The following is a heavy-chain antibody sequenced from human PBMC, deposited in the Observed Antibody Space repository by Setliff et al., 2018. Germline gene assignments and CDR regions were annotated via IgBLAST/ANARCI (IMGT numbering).Heavy chain of an antibody. CDR2: VKTNADGGTA. J-gene: IGHJ4*02. CDR3: ARDNWVDSVMVTEKGEF. V-gene: IGHV3-15*01. D-gene: IGHD5-18*01. CDR1: GFTFTNYA. Sequence: GGSLRLSCAASGFTFTNYAMTWVRQAPGKGLEWVGRVKTNADGGTADYAVPVKGRFTISRDDSKDTLYLQMNSLRAEDTAVYYCARDNWVDSVMVTEKGEFWGQGTLVTVSS.